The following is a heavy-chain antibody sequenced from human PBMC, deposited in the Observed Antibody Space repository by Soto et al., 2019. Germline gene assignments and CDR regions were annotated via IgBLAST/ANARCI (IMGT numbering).Heavy chain of an antibody. J-gene: IGHJ3*02. CDR3: VRDLLWAFDI. CDR1: GFIFTDYS. Sequence: PGGSLRLSCAASGFIFTDYSMNWVRQAPGKGLEWISYITRGGDIMSYADSVKGRFTISRDNAKNSLYLQMNSLRAEDTAVYYCVRDLLWAFDIWGKGKMVTVSS. V-gene: IGHV3-48*01. CDR2: ITRGGDIM. D-gene: IGHD3-16*01.